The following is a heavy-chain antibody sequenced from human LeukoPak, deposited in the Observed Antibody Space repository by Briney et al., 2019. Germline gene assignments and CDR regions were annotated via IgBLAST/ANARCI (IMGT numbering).Heavy chain of an antibody. Sequence: WGFLRLFCAASGFTFSDHFLDWVRQAPGKGLEWVGRTRNKANSYITEYAASVKGRFTISRDDSNNSLYLQMSSLKTDDTAMYYCASIRGTFGYWGQGTLVTVSS. D-gene: IGHD1-26*01. CDR3: ASIRGTFGY. V-gene: IGHV3-72*01. CDR2: TRNKANSYIT. J-gene: IGHJ4*02. CDR1: GFTFSDHF.